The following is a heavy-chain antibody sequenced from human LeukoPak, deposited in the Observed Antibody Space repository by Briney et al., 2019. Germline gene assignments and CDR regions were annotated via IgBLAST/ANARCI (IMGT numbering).Heavy chain of an antibody. J-gene: IGHJ1*01. D-gene: IGHD5-12*01. V-gene: IGHV3-7*01. Sequence: GGSLRLSCAASGFTFDDYGMSWVRQAPGKGLEWVAKIKQDGSEQYYLDSVKGRFTISRDNAKNSLYLEMNSLRADDTAVYFCVRGGYSFAYWGQGTLVTVSS. CDR2: IKQDGSEQ. CDR3: VRGGYSFAY. CDR1: GFTFDDYG.